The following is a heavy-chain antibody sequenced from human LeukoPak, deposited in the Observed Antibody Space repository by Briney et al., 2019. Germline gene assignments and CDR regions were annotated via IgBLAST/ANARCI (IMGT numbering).Heavy chain of an antibody. D-gene: IGHD5-18*01. Sequence: PGGSLRLSCAASGFTFDDYSMHWVRQAPGKGLEWVSGISWNSGNIGYADSVKGRFTMSRDNSKNSLYLQMNSLRAEDTALYYCTKAYWGYSYGFAFDIWGQGTMVTVSS. CDR1: GFTFDDYS. CDR3: TKAYWGYSYGFAFDI. CDR2: ISWNSGNI. J-gene: IGHJ3*02. V-gene: IGHV3-9*01.